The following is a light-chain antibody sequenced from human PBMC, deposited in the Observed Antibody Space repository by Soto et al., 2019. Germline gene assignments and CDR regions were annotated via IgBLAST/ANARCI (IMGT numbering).Light chain of an antibody. Sequence: EVVLTQSPGTLSLSPGESATLSCRASQSVSNNYFAWYQQKPGQAPRLLIFGSSDRATGIPDRFSGSGSGTDFTLTISRLEPEDFAVYYCQQYGSAPPYTFGQETKREIK. V-gene: IGKV3-20*01. CDR2: GSS. CDR3: QQYGSAPPYT. CDR1: QSVSNNY. J-gene: IGKJ2*01.